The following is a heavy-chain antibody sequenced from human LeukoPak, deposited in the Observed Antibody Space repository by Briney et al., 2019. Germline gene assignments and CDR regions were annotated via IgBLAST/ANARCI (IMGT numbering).Heavy chain of an antibody. CDR2: INAGNGNT. Sequence: ASVKVSCKASGYTFTSYAMHWVRQAPGQRLEWMGWINAGNGNTKYSQNFQGRVTITRDTSASTAYMELSSLRSEDTAVYYCARALYYYDSSGYPERGYYFDYWGQGTLVTVSS. D-gene: IGHD3-22*01. J-gene: IGHJ4*02. V-gene: IGHV1-3*01. CDR3: ARALYYYDSSGYPERGYYFDY. CDR1: GYTFTSYA.